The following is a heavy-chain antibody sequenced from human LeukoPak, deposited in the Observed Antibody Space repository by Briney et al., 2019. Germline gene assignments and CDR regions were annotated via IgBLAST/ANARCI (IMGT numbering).Heavy chain of an antibody. CDR3: ARERTPGSGLDC. V-gene: IGHV4-61*01. Sequence: SETLSLTCAVSGGSVSSGSYYWSWIRQPPGKGLEWIGYIYYSGSTNGSTNYNPCLKSRVTISIDTSKNQFSLKLSSVTAADTAVYYCARERTPGSGLDCWGQGTLVTVSS. D-gene: IGHD2-15*01. CDR2: IYYSGSTNGST. J-gene: IGHJ4*02. CDR1: GGSVSSGSYY.